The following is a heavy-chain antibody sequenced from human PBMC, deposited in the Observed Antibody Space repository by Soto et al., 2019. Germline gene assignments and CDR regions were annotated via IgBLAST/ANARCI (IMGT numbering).Heavy chain of an antibody. CDR3: AKVAPGWYDILTGGPPYYFDY. J-gene: IGHJ4*02. Sequence: GGSLRLSCAASGFTFSSYAMSWVRQAPGKGLEWVSAISGSGGSTYYEDSGKGRFTISRDNSQNTLYMQTNSLRAEDTAVYYCAKVAPGWYDILTGGPPYYFDYWGQGTLVTVSS. CDR1: GFTFSSYA. CDR2: ISGSGGST. V-gene: IGHV3-23*01. D-gene: IGHD3-9*01.